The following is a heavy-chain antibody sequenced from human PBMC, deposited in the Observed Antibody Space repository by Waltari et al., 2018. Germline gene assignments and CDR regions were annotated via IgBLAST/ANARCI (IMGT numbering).Heavy chain of an antibody. V-gene: IGHV1-2*06. D-gene: IGHD4-17*01. CDR3: ARGFLVNGDYDGGDY. J-gene: IGHJ4*02. CDR2: INPNSGGT. CDR1: GYTFTAYY. Sequence: QVQLVQSGAEVKKPGASVKVSCKASGYTFTAYYMHWVRQAPGQGLEWMGRINPNSGGTNYAQKFLGRVTMTRDTSITTAYMELNSLRSDDAAVYFCARGFLVNGDYDGGDYWGQGTLVTVSS.